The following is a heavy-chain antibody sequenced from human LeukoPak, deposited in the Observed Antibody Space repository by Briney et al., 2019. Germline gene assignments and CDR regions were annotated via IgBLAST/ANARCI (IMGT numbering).Heavy chain of an antibody. V-gene: IGHV3-7*05. D-gene: IGHD3-10*01. Sequence: GGSLRLSCAASGFTFSSYWMSWVRQVPGKGLEWVANIKEDGREKYFVDSVKGRFTISRDNAKNSLFLQMNSLRVEDTAVYYCARELPGGFGYWGQVTLEAVSS. CDR1: GFTFSSYW. CDR3: ARELPGGFGY. J-gene: IGHJ1*01. CDR2: IKEDGREK.